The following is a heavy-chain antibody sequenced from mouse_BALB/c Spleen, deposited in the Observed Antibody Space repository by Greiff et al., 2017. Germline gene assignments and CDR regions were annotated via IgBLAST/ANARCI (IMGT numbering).Heavy chain of an antibody. V-gene: IGHV5-6-5*01. D-gene: IGHD2-4*01. CDR2: ISSGGST. CDR3: ARGGDGYDYGFFAY. CDR1: GFTFSSYA. Sequence: DVHLVESGGGLVKPGGSLKLSCAASGFTFSSYAMSWVRQTPEKRLEWVASISSGGSTYYPDSVKGRFTISRDNARNILYLQMSSLRSEDTAMYYCARGGDGYDYGFFAYWGQGTLVTVSA. J-gene: IGHJ3*01.